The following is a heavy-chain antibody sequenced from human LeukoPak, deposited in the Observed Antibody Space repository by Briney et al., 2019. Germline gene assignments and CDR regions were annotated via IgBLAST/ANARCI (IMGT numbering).Heavy chain of an antibody. CDR3: ARDSRDTTMRFDY. CDR2: ISSSSRDI. CDR1: GFTFSVYS. V-gene: IGHV3-21*01. Sequence: PGGSLRLSCAASGFTFSVYSMNWVRQAPGKGLEWVSSISSSSRDIYYADSVKGRFTVSRDNAKNSLYLQMNSLRAEDTAVYCCARDSRDTTMRFDYWGQGTLVTVSS. J-gene: IGHJ4*02. D-gene: IGHD5-18*01.